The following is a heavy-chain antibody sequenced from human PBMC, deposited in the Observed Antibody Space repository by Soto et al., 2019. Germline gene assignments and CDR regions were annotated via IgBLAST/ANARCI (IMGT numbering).Heavy chain of an antibody. CDR2: IYYSGIT. V-gene: IGHV4-59*08. J-gene: IGHJ4*02. D-gene: IGHD1-26*01. CDR3: ARLGGSYAVPHFDY. CDR1: GGSFSGYY. Sequence: SETLSLTCAVYGGSFSGYYWSWIRQPPGKGLEWIGYIYYSGITNYNPSLKSRVTLSVDTSKNQFSLKLSSVTAADTAVYYCARLGGSYAVPHFDYWGQGTLVTVSS.